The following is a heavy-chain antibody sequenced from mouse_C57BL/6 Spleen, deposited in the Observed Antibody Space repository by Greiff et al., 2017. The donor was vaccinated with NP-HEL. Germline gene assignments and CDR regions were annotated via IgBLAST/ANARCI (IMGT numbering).Heavy chain of an antibody. Sequence: VQLQQPGAELVRPGSSVKLSCKASGYTFTSYWMHWVKQRPIQGLEWIGNIDPSDSETHYNQKFKDKATLTVDKSSSTAYMQLSSLTSEDSAVYYCARDDGYSQYYFDYWGQGTTLTVSS. CDR1: GYTFTSYW. CDR2: IDPSDSET. D-gene: IGHD2-3*01. CDR3: ARDDGYSQYYFDY. V-gene: IGHV1-52*01. J-gene: IGHJ2*01.